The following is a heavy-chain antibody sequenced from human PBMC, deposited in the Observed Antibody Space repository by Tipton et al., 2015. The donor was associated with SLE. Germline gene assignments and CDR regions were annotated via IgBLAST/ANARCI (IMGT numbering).Heavy chain of an antibody. Sequence: TLSLTCDVSGYSISSGYSWGWIRQPPGKGLEWIGSFYHSGDTYYNPSLRSRLTISMDTSKNQFTLRLRSVTAADTAVYYCVRINSGASRLFDYWGQGMLVAVSS. CDR2: FYHSGDT. D-gene: IGHD1-26*01. CDR3: VRINSGASRLFDY. CDR1: GYSISSGYS. V-gene: IGHV4-38-2*01. J-gene: IGHJ4*02.